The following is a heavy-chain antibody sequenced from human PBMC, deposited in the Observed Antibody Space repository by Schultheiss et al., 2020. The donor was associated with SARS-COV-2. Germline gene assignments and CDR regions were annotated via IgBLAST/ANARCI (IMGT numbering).Heavy chain of an antibody. CDR1: GGTFSSYA. V-gene: IGHV1-69*13. CDR2: IIPIFGTA. CDR3: ARNDIVVVPAAPASNPHYYGMDV. Sequence: SVKVSCKASGGTFSSYAISWVRQAPGQGLEWMGGIIPIFGTANYAQKFQGRVTITADESTSTAYMELSSLRSEDTAVYYCARNDIVVVPAAPASNPHYYGMDVWGQGTTVTVSS. D-gene: IGHD2-2*01. J-gene: IGHJ6*02.